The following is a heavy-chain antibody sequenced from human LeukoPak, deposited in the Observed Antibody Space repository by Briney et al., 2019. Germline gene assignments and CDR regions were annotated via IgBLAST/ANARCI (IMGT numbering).Heavy chain of an antibody. CDR2: INPSGGST. Sequence: ASVKVSCKASGYTFTSYYMHWVRQAPGQGLEWMGIINPSGGSTSYAQKFQGRVTMTRDTSTSTVYMELSRLRSEDTAVYYCARDKEGMVYAMPGMDVWGQGTTVTVSS. V-gene: IGHV1-46*01. CDR1: GYTFTSYY. D-gene: IGHD2-8*01. J-gene: IGHJ6*02. CDR3: ARDKEGMVYAMPGMDV.